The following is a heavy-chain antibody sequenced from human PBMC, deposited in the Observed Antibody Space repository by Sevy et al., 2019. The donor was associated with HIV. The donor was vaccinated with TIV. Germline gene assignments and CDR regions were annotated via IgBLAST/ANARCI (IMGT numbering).Heavy chain of an antibody. CDR2: IYYNGHI. V-gene: IGHV4-59*08. CDR3: AGENAWGRCYS. Sequence: SETLSLTCTVSGGSITSLYWNWIRQPPGKGLEWIANIYYNGHINYNPSLKSRVTLSLDTSKNQFSLRLSSVTAADTAMYYCAGENAWGRCYSWGQGTVVTVSS. D-gene: IGHD1-26*01. CDR1: GGSITSLY. J-gene: IGHJ4*02.